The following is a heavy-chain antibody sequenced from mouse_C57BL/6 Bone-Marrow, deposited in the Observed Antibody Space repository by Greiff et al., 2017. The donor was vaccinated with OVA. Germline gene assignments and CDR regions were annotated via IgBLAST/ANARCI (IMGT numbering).Heavy chain of an antibody. CDR3: ARRGLPAWFAY. Sequence: EVKVVESGGDLVKPGGSLKLSCAASGFTFSSYGMSWVRQTPDKRLEWVATISSGGSYTYYPDSVKGRFTISRDNAKNTLYLQMSSLKSEDTAMYYCARRGLPAWFAYWGQGTLVTVSA. CDR2: ISSGGSYT. J-gene: IGHJ3*01. V-gene: IGHV5-6*01. D-gene: IGHD2-4*01. CDR1: GFTFSSYG.